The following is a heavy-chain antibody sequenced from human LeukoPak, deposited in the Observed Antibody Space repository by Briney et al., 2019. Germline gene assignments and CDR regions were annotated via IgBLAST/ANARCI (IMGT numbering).Heavy chain of an antibody. Sequence: GGSLRLSCAASGFTFSSYALHWVRQAPGKGLEWVAVISYDGSDKYYADSVKGRFTISRDNSKNTLYLQMNSLRAEDTAVYYCAKGAQRDGSGSYYNHWGQGTLVTVSS. V-gene: IGHV3-30*07. D-gene: IGHD3-10*01. CDR2: ISYDGSDK. CDR1: GFTFSSYA. CDR3: AKGAQRDGSGSYYNH. J-gene: IGHJ4*02.